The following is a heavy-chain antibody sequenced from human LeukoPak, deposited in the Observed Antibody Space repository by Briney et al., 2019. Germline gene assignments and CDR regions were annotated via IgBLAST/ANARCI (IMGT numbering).Heavy chain of an antibody. J-gene: IGHJ4*02. CDR3: ARELASGD. CDR2: ISSRSSYI. CDR1: GFTFSSYS. Sequence: GGSLRLSCAASGFTFSSYSMNWVRQAPGKGLEWVSSISSRSSYIYYADSVKGRFTISRDNAKNSLYLQMNSLRAEDTAVYCCARELASGDWGQGTLVTVSS. D-gene: IGHD6-13*01. V-gene: IGHV3-21*01.